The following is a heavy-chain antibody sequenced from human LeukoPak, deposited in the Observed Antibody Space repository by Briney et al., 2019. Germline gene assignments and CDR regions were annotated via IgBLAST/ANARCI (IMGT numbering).Heavy chain of an antibody. CDR2: ISWNSGSI. V-gene: IGHV3-9*01. CDR1: GFTFDDYA. D-gene: IGHD1-1*01. J-gene: IGHJ4*02. CDR3: ARDHRYGGLFDY. Sequence: GGSLRLSCAASGFTFDDYAMHWVRQAPGKGLEWVSGISWNSGSIDYADSVKGRFTISRDNAKNSLYLQMNSLRAEDTAVYYCARDHRYGGLFDYGGQGTLVTVSS.